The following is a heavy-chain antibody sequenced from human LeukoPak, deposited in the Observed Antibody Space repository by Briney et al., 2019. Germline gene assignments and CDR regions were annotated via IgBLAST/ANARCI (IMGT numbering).Heavy chain of an antibody. CDR1: GGSISSYY. CDR2: IYYSGST. CDR3: ARDRGPYSYGFFDY. V-gene: IGHV4-59*01. Sequence: SETLSLTCTVSGGSISSYYWSWIRQPPGKGLEWIGYIYYSGSTNYNPSLKSRVTISVDTSKNQFSLKLSSVTAADTAVYYCARDRGPYSYGFFDYWGQGTLVTVSS. J-gene: IGHJ4*02. D-gene: IGHD5-18*01.